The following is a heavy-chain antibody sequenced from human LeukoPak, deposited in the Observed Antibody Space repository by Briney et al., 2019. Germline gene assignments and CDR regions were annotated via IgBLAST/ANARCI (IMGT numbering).Heavy chain of an antibody. CDR1: GYNFTGYY. V-gene: IGHV1-2*02. J-gene: IGHJ4*02. CDR3: ARGGGSWDY. CDR2: INPNSGTT. Sequence: ASVKVSCKASGYNFTGYYLHWVRRAPGQGLEWMGWINPNSGTTDYAQKFQGRVTLTRDTSSTTAYMVMTGLTSDDTAVYYCARGGGSWDYWGQGTLVTVSS. D-gene: IGHD1-26*01.